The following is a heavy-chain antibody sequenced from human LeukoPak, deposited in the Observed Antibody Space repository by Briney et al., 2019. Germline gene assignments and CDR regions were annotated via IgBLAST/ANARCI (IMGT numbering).Heavy chain of an antibody. D-gene: IGHD6-13*01. J-gene: IGHJ6*02. Sequence: GGSLRLSCAASGFTFSSYGMHWVRQAPGKGLEWVAVISYDGSNKYYADSVKGRFTISRDNPKNTLYPQMNSLRAEDTAVYYCARDLFTDSSSWYCGMDVWGQGTTVTVSS. V-gene: IGHV3-30*19. CDR1: GFTFSSYG. CDR3: ARDLFTDSSSWYCGMDV. CDR2: ISYDGSNK.